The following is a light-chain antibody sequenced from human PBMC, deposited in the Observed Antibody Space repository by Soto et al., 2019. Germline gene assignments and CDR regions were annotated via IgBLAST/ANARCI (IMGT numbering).Light chain of an antibody. CDR2: LGS. CDR3: MQALRTPPT. Sequence: DIVLTQSPLSLPVTPGEPASISCKSSQSLLHSKGYECLDWYLQKPGQSPQLLISLGSIRAYGGPDRFSGSGSGTDVALKISRVDAEDVGIYYCMQALRTPPTFGQGTKVEI. CDR1: QSLLHSKGYEC. J-gene: IGKJ1*01. V-gene: IGKV2-28*01.